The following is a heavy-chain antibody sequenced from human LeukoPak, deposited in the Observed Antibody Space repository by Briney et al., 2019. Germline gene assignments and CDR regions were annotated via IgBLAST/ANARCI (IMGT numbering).Heavy chain of an antibody. CDR1: GGSFSGYY. D-gene: IGHD1-26*01. CDR2: IYYSGST. J-gene: IGHJ4*02. V-gene: IGHV4-31*11. Sequence: NTSETLSLTCAVYGGSFSGYYWSWIRQHPGKGLEWIGYIYYSGSTYYNPSLKSRVTISVDTSKNQFSLKLSSVTAADTAVYYCARVPIVGALGADYWGQGTLVTVSS. CDR3: ARVPIVGALGADY.